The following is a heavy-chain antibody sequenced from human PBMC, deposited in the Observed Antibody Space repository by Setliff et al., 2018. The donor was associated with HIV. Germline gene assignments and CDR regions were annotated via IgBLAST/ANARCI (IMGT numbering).Heavy chain of an antibody. CDR1: GYNFVDYS. V-gene: IGHV5-51*01. CDR3: ARPRGNDYAGSGFDN. CDR2: IYPVDSET. D-gene: IGHD2-2*01. J-gene: IGHJ4*02. Sequence: PRESLKISCQGSGYNFVDYSIAWVRQVPGKGLEWMGIIYPVDSETRYSPSFQGQVTISADKSINTAYLQWTTLKASDSAMYYCARPRGNDYAGSGFDNWGQGTLVTVSS.